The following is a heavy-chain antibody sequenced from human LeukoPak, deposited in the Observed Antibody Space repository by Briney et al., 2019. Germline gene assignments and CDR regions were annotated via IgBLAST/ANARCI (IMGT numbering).Heavy chain of an antibody. CDR2: INSDGSTT. D-gene: IGHD3-3*01. V-gene: IGHV3-74*01. CDR3: VGDSPEWHQPLDY. Sequence: PGGSLRLSCTASGFSFSNYWMHWVRQAPGKGLVWVSRINSDGSTTTYADSVKGRSTISRDNAKNTLYLQMNSLRADDTAVYYCVGDSPEWHQPLDYWGQGTLVTVSS. CDR1: GFSFSNYW. J-gene: IGHJ4*02.